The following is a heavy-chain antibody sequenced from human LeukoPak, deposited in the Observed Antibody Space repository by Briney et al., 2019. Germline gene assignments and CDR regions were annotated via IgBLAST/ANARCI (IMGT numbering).Heavy chain of an antibody. J-gene: IGHJ5*02. Sequence: GGSLRLSCAASGFTFSSYWMSWVRQAPGKGLEWVANIKQDGSEKYYVDSVKGRFTISRDNAKNSLYLQMNSLRDEDTAVYYCARCDSSSWDNWFDPWGQGTLVTVSS. V-gene: IGHV3-7*01. CDR2: IKQDGSEK. D-gene: IGHD6-13*01. CDR1: GFTFSSYW. CDR3: ARCDSSSWDNWFDP.